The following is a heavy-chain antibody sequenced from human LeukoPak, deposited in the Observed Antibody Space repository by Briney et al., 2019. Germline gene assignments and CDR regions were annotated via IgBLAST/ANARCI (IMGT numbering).Heavy chain of an antibody. CDR1: RYTFTGHY. J-gene: IGHJ5*02. Sequence: ASVKVSCKASRYTFTGHYTHLVRQAPGQGLEWMGWINPNSGGTNYAQKFQGRVNMTRDTSISTAYMELSRLRSDDTVVYYCARTAPKNWFDPWGQGTLVTVSS. D-gene: IGHD2-21*02. CDR3: ARTAPKNWFDP. CDR2: INPNSGGT. V-gene: IGHV1-2*02.